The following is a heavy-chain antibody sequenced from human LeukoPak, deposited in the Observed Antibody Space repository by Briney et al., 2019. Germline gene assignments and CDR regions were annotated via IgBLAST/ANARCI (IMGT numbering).Heavy chain of an antibody. D-gene: IGHD2-8*01. CDR1: GGSISSGGYS. Sequence: PSQTLSLTCAVSGGSISSGGYSWSWIRQPPGKGLEWIGYIYHSGSTYYNPSLKSRVTISVDRSKNQFSLKLSSVTAADTAVYYCARRYCTNGVCHNWFDPWGQGTLVTVSS. J-gene: IGHJ5*02. V-gene: IGHV4-30-2*01. CDR2: IYHSGST. CDR3: ARRYCTNGVCHNWFDP.